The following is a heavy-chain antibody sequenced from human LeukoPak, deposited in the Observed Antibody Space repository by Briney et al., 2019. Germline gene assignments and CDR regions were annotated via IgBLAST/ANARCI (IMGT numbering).Heavy chain of an antibody. CDR3: AKITMVRGVIKD. Sequence: GGSLRLSCAASGFTFSSYAMSWVRQAPGKGLEWVSAISGSGGSTYYADSVKGRFTISRDNSKNTLCLQMNGLRAEDTAVYYCAKITMVRGVIKDWGQGTLVTVSS. V-gene: IGHV3-23*01. CDR1: GFTFSSYA. J-gene: IGHJ4*02. D-gene: IGHD3-10*01. CDR2: ISGSGGST.